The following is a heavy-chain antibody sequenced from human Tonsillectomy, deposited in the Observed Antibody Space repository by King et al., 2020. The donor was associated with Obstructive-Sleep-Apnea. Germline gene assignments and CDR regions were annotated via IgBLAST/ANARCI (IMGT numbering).Heavy chain of an antibody. CDR2: INPIFGTA. CDR3: ARGVGPTRSWYDP. Sequence: VQLVESGAEVKKPGSSVKVSCKASGGTFSSYVISWVRQAPGQGLEWMGGINPIFGTANYAQKFQGRVTITADESTNTAYMELSSLRSEDTALYYCARGVGPTRSWYDPWGQGTLVTVSS. CDR1: GGTFSSYV. V-gene: IGHV1-69*01. J-gene: IGHJ5*02. D-gene: IGHD1-26*01.